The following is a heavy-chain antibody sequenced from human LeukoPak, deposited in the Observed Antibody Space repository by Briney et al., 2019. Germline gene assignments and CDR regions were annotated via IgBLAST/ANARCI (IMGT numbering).Heavy chain of an antibody. V-gene: IGHV1-18*01. CDR3: ATKEWLFHY. CDR2: ISAYNGNT. Sequence: GASVKVSCKASGYTFTSYDITWVRQAPGQGLEWMGWISAYNGNTNYAQKLQGRVTMTTDTSTNTAYMEVRSLRSEDTAVYYCATKEWLFHYWGQGTLVTVSS. D-gene: IGHD3-3*01. CDR1: GYTFTSYD. J-gene: IGHJ4*02.